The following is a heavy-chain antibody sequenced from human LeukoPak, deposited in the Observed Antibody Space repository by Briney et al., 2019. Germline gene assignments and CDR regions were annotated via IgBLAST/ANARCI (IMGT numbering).Heavy chain of an antibody. CDR3: ARMVRGGYYYMDV. V-gene: IGHV3-20*04. CDR2: INWNGGST. D-gene: IGHD3-10*01. J-gene: IGHJ6*03. CDR1: GFTFDDHG. Sequence: PGGSLRLSCAASGFTFDDHGMSWARPAPGKGLEWVSGINWNGGSTGYADSVKGRFTISRDDAKNSLYLQMSSLRAEDTALYYCARMVRGGYYYMDVWGKGTTVTVSS.